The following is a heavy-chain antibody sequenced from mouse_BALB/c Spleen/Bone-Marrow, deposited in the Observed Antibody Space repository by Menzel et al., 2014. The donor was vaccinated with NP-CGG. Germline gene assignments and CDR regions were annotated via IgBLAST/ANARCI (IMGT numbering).Heavy chain of an antibody. V-gene: IGHV5-6-2*01. CDR2: INSNGGST. Sequence: EVKLMESGGGLVRLGGSLKLSCAASGFTFSSYYMSWVRQTPEKRLELVAAINSNGGSTYYPDTVKGRFTISRDNAKNTLYLQMSSLKSEDTALYYCARHGSSYAMDYWGQGTSVTVSS. CDR3: ARHGSSYAMDY. J-gene: IGHJ4*01. CDR1: GFTFSSYY. D-gene: IGHD1-1*01.